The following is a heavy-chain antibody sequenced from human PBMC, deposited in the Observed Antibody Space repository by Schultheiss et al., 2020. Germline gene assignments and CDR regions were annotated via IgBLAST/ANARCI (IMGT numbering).Heavy chain of an antibody. J-gene: IGHJ5*02. D-gene: IGHD3-3*01. Sequence: GGSLRLSCAASGFTFSQHGMHWVRQAPGKGLEWVSVIYSGGSTYYADSVKGRFTISRDNAKNSLYLQMNSLRAEDTAVYYCAKDVSLEYYDFWSGYYRWFDPWGQGTLVTVSS. CDR3: AKDVSLEYYDFWSGYYRWFDP. CDR1: GFTFSQHG. CDR2: IYSGGST. V-gene: IGHV3-53*01.